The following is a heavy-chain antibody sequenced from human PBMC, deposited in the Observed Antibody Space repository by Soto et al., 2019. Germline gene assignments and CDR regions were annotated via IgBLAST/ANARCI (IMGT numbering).Heavy chain of an antibody. D-gene: IGHD4-17*01. Sequence: VPSSGERSGENVSSSRSGWVRQKPGKGLEWMGIIYPGDSDTRYSPSFQGQVTISADKSISTAYLQWSSLKASDTAMYYCAIELEATTVITTNAFAIWRKGTMVTVS. CDR3: AIELEATTVITTNAFAI. CDR2: IYPGDSDT. V-gene: IGHV5-51*01. CDR1: GENVSSSR. J-gene: IGHJ3*02.